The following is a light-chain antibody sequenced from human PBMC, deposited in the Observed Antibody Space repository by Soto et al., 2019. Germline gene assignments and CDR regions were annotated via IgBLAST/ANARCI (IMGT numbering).Light chain of an antibody. J-gene: IGLJ3*02. CDR3: AAWDDSLNGFWV. Sequence: QSVLTQPPSASGTPGQRITISCSGSSSNIGTNTVNWYQQLPGMAPKLLIYSNNQRPSGVPDRFSGSKSGTSASLAISGLQSEDEGDYYCAAWDDSLNGFWVFFGGTKLTVL. CDR1: SSNIGTNT. CDR2: SNN. V-gene: IGLV1-44*01.